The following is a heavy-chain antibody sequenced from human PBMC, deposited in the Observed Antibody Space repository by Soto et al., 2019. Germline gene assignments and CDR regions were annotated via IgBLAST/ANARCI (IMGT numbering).Heavy chain of an antibody. D-gene: IGHD3-16*01. J-gene: IGHJ4*02. CDR3: ARWGTTGGLDV. CDR1: GFTVSNNY. CDR2: IYSGGYT. Sequence: EVQLVESGGGLIQPGGSLRLSCAVSGFTVSNNYMSWVRQAPGKGLEGVSVIYSGGYTAYGDSVKGRFTISRDNSRNTVDLQMDSLRLEDTALYYCARWGTTGGLDVWGQGTLVSVSS. V-gene: IGHV3-53*01.